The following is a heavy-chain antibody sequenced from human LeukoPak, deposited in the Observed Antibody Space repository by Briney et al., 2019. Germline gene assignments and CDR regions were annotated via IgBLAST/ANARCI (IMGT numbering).Heavy chain of an antibody. CDR1: GYTFIDYY. CDR2: INPNNGDT. J-gene: IGHJ4*02. D-gene: IGHD1-26*01. CDR3: ARVGPTQD. Sequence: GASVKVSCKTSGYTFIDYYIHWVRQAPGQGLEWVGWINPNNGDTTYTEKFQGRITVTRGTSISTAYLELSRLRNNDTAVYYCARVGPTQDWGQGTLVTVSS. V-gene: IGHV1-2*02.